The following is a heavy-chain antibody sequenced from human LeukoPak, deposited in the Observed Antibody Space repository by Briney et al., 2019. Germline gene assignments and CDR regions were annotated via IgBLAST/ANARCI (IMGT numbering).Heavy chain of an antibody. J-gene: IGHJ4*02. Sequence: GGSLRLSCAASGFTFSSYAMSWVRQAPGKGLEWVSAISGSGGSTYYADSVKGRFTISRDKSKNTLYLQMNSLRAEDTAVYYCAKDMGTYYYDSSGYYSPRYYFDYWGQGTLVTVSS. V-gene: IGHV3-23*01. CDR1: GFTFSSYA. D-gene: IGHD3-22*01. CDR2: ISGSGGST. CDR3: AKDMGTYYYDSSGYYSPRYYFDY.